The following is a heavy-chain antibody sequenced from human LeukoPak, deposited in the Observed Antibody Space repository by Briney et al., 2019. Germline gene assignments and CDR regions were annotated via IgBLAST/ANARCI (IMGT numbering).Heavy chain of an antibody. J-gene: IGHJ4*02. V-gene: IGHV3-74*01. CDR2: ISFDGSDA. CDR3: AKDREGNRPLDYFDY. Sequence: GGSLRLSCAASGFTFSGFWMHWVRQAPGKGLVWVSCISFDGSDATYADSVKGRFTISRDNSKNTLYLQMNSLRAEDTAVYYCAKDREGNRPLDYFDYWGQGTLVTVSS. D-gene: IGHD1-14*01. CDR1: GFTFSGFW.